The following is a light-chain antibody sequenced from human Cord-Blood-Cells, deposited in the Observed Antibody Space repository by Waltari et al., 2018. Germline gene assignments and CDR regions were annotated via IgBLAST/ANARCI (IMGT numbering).Light chain of an antibody. CDR1: SSNIGAGYD. V-gene: IGLV1-40*01. CDR2: GNS. J-gene: IGLJ1*01. CDR3: QSYDSSLSGYV. Sequence: QPALLQPPPVSVAPGQRVTISCPGSSSNIGAGYDVHYYQQLPGTAPKLLIYGNSNRPSGVPDRFSGSKSGTSASLAITGLQAEDEADYYCQSYDSSLSGYVFGTGTKVTVL.